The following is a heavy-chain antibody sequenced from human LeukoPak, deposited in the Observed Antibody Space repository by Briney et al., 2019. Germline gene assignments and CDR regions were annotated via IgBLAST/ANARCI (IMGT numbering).Heavy chain of an antibody. CDR1: GGTFSSYA. CDR3: ARGGRATIFGVALDAFDI. D-gene: IGHD3-3*01. J-gene: IGHJ3*02. V-gene: IGHV1-69*05. CDR2: IIPIFGTA. Sequence: SMKVSCKASGGTFSSYAISWVRQAPGQGLEWMGGIIPIFGTANYAQKFQGRVTITTDKSTSTAYMELSRLTYDDTAVSYCARGGRATIFGVALDAFDIWGQGTMVTVSS.